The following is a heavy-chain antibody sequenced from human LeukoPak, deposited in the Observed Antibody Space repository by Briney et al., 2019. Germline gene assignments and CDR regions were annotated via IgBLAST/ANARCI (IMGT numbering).Heavy chain of an antibody. D-gene: IGHD4-17*01. CDR1: RFRFSSFW. CDR3: ARDAADYGDYFDAFDI. Sequence: GGSLRLSCAASRFRFSSFWMSWVRQAPGKGLVWVANIKQDGSEKYYVDSVKGRFTISRDNAKNSLYLQMNSLRAEDTAVYYCARDAADYGDYFDAFDIWAKGQWSPSLQ. CDR2: IKQDGSEK. V-gene: IGHV3-7*01. J-gene: IGHJ3*02.